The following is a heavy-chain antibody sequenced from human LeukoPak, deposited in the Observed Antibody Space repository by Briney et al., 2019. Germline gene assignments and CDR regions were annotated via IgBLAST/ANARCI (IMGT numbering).Heavy chain of an antibody. CDR1: GGSFSGYY. V-gene: IGHV4-34*01. D-gene: IGHD3-10*01. J-gene: IGHJ6*02. CDR2: INHSGST. CDR3: ARGRGTMVRGVIAYYYYYYGMDV. Sequence: SETLSLTCAVYGGSFSGYYWSWIRQPPGKGLEWIGEINHSGSTNYNPSLTSRVTISVDTSKNQFSLKLSSVTAADTAVYYCARGRGTMVRGVIAYYYYYYGMDVWGQGTTVTVSS.